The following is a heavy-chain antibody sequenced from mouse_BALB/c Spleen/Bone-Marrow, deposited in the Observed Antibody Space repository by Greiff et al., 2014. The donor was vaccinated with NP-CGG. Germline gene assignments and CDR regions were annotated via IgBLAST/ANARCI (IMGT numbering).Heavy chain of an antibody. J-gene: IGHJ3*01. D-gene: IGHD2-3*01. CDR2: INPDSSTI. V-gene: IGHV4-1*02. CDR1: GFDFNRYW. CDR3: TRNGYYGWSAY. Sequence: EVQLQQSGGGLVQPGGSLKLSCAASGFDFNRYWMTWVRQAPGEGLEWIGEINPDSSTINYTPSLKDKFIISRDNAKNTLYLQMSKVRSEDTGLYYCTRNGYYGWSAYWGQGTLVTVSA.